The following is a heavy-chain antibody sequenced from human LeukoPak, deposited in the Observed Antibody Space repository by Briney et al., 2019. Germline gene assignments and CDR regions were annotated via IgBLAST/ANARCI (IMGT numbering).Heavy chain of an antibody. CDR1: GVSISGNY. Sequence: SETLSLTCTVSGVSISGNYWSWIRQSPGKGLEWIGEINHSGSTNYNPSLKSRVTISVDTSKNQFSLKLSSVTAADTAVYYCAHRNYPGSGSPSYYYYFYYMDVWGKGTTVTISS. V-gene: IGHV4-34*01. D-gene: IGHD3-10*01. J-gene: IGHJ6*03. CDR3: AHRNYPGSGSPSYYYYFYYMDV. CDR2: INHSGST.